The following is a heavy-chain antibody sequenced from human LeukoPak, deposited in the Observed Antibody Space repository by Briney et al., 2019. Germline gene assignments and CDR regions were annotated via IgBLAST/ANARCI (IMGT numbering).Heavy chain of an antibody. V-gene: IGHV3-15*07. CDR1: GFTFSNAW. D-gene: IGHD3-22*01. CDR3: TTDRNYYDRSGYYYEDY. J-gene: IGHJ4*02. Sequence: GGSLRLSCEASGFTFSNAWMNWVRQAPGKGLEWVGRIKSKTDGGTTDYAAPVKGRFTISRDDSKNTLYLQMNGLKTEDTAVYYCTTDRNYYDRSGYYYEDYWGQGTLVTVSS. CDR2: IKSKTDGGTT.